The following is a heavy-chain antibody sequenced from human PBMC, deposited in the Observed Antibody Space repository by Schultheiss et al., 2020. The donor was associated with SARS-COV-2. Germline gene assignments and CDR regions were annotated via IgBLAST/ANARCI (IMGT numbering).Heavy chain of an antibody. D-gene: IGHD1-26*01. J-gene: IGHJ3*02. Sequence: GESLKISCAASGFTFSSYAMSWVRQAPGKGLEWVSAISGSGGSTYYADSVKGRFTISRDNSKNTLYLQMNSLRAEDTAVYYCAKDREVGAIDDAFDIWGQGTMVTVSS. CDR1: GFTFSSYA. V-gene: IGHV3-23*01. CDR2: ISGSGGST. CDR3: AKDREVGAIDDAFDI.